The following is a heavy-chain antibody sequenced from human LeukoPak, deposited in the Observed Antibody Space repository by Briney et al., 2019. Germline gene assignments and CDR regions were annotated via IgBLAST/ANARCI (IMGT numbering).Heavy chain of an antibody. V-gene: IGHV3-21*01. J-gene: IGHJ4*02. CDR2: ITPSSTYI. CDR1: GFTFSNSD. Sequence: GGSLRLSCAASGFTFSNSDMEWVRQAPGKGLEWVSSITPSSTYIYYAESMRGRFTVSRDNAKNSLYLQMNSLTAEDTAVYYCARNLNSPIAVAGSDYWGREPWSPSPQ. D-gene: IGHD6-19*01. CDR3: ARNLNSPIAVAGSDY.